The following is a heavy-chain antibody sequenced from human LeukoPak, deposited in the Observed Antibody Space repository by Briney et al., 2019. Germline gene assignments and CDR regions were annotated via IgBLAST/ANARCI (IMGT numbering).Heavy chain of an antibody. V-gene: IGHV3-30*14. D-gene: IGHD3-10*01. J-gene: IGHJ4*02. CDR1: GFTFSSYA. CDR3: ARRYYYGSGSYPIPFDY. Sequence: PGRSLRLSCAASGFTFSSYAMHWVRQAPGKGLEWVAVISYDGSNKYYADSVKGRFTISRDNSKNTLYLQMNSLRAEDTAVYYCARRYYYGSGSYPIPFDYWGQGTLVTVSS. CDR2: ISYDGSNK.